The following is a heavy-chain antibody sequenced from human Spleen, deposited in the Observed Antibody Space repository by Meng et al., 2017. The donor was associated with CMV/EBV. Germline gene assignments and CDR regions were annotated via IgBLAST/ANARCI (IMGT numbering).Heavy chain of an antibody. V-gene: IGHV3-21*01. CDR3: AGFGVTITNGLDV. D-gene: IGHD3-3*01. CDR1: GFTFSSYS. CDR2: ISSSSSYI. Sequence: ASGFTFSSYSMNWVRQAPGKGLEWVSSISSSSSYIYYADSVKGRFTISRDNAKNSLYLHMNSLRVEDTAVYYCAGFGVTITNGLDVWGQGTTVTVSS. J-gene: IGHJ6*02.